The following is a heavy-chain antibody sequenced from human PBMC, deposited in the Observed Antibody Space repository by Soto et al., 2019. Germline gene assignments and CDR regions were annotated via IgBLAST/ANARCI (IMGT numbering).Heavy chain of an antibody. J-gene: IGHJ6*02. CDR3: ASGGAPADTNRGPQGYYYYGVDV. V-gene: IGHV1-2*04. CDR1: GYTFTGYY. D-gene: IGHD6-13*01. Sequence: VKVSCKASGYTFTGYYMHWVRQAPGQGLEWMGWINPNSGGTNYAQKFQGWVTMTRDTSISTAYMELSRLRSDGTAVYYCASGGAPADTNRGPQGYYYYGVDVWGQGTTVTVSS. CDR2: INPNSGGT.